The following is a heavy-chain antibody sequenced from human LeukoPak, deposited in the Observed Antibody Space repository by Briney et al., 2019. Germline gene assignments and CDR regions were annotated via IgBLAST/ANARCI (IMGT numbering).Heavy chain of an antibody. CDR3: AKGIGAAADSLHY. J-gene: IGHJ4*02. CDR1: GFIFNSYG. Sequence: GGSLRLSCAASGFIFNSYGMHWVRQAPGKGLEWVAVIWYDGSKKYYADSVKGRFTISRDNSKNTLHLQMNSLRAEDTAVYYCAKGIGAAADSLHYWGQGTLVTVSS. CDR2: IWYDGSKK. V-gene: IGHV3-33*06. D-gene: IGHD6-13*01.